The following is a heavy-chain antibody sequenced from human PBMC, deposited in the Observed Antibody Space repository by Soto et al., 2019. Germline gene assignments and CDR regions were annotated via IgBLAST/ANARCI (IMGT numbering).Heavy chain of an antibody. Sequence: GGSLRLSCAASGFTSSSYWMSWVRQAPGKGLEWVANIKQDGSEKYYVDSVKGRFTISRDNAKNSLYLQMNSLRAEDTAVYYCARDRGRVVPAATDYWGQGTLVTVSS. CDR2: IKQDGSEK. D-gene: IGHD2-2*01. J-gene: IGHJ4*02. V-gene: IGHV3-7*01. CDR3: ARDRGRVVPAATDY. CDR1: GFTSSSYW.